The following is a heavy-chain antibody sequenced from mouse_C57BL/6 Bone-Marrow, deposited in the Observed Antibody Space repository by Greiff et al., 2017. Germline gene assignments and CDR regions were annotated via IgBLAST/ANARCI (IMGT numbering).Heavy chain of an antibody. CDR1: GYTFTSYW. J-gene: IGHJ2*01. CDR3: ARGGHLVYFDY. Sequence: VKLQQPGAELVRPGSSVKLSCKASGYTFTSYWMDWVKQRPGQGLEWIGNIYPSDSETHYNQKFKDKATLPVDKSSSTAYMQRSSLTSEDSAVDYCARGGHLVYFDYWGQGTTLTVSS. D-gene: IGHD3-3*01. V-gene: IGHV1-61*01. CDR2: IYPSDSET.